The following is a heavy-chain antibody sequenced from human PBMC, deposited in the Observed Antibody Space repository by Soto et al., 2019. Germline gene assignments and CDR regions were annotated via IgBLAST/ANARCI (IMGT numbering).Heavy chain of an antibody. CDR1: GYTFTSYD. V-gene: IGHV1-8*01. Sequence: GASVKVSCKASGYTFTSYDINWVRQATGQGLERMGWMNPNSGNTGYAQKFQGRVTMTRNTSISTAYMELSSLRSEDTAVYYCAFFGGYFIGGSCYSGWFVPWGQGTLVTVSS. J-gene: IGHJ5*02. D-gene: IGHD2-15*01. CDR2: MNPNSGNT. CDR3: AFFGGYFIGGSCYSGWFVP.